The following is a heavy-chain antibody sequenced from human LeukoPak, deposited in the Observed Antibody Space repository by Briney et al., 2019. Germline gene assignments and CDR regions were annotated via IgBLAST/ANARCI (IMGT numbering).Heavy chain of an antibody. V-gene: IGHV4-59*01. CDR3: ARETTVTNAFDI. D-gene: IGHD4-17*01. J-gene: IGHJ3*02. Sequence: KPSETLSLTCTVSGGSISSYYWSWIRQLPGKGLEWIGYIYYSGSTNYNPSLKSRVTISVDTSKNQFSLKLSSVTAADTAVYYCARETTVTNAFDIWGQGTMVTVSS. CDR1: GGSISSYY. CDR2: IYYSGST.